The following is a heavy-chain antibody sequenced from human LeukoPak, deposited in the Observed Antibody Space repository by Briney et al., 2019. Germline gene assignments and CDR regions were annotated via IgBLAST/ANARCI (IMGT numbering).Heavy chain of an antibody. V-gene: IGHV4-59*12. D-gene: IGHD6-19*01. CDR2: IYYSGST. J-gene: IGHJ4*02. CDR3: ARRRVYSSGGYSN. CDR1: GGSISSYY. Sequence: PSETLSLTCTVSGGSISSYYWSWIRQPPGKGLEWIGYIYYSGSTNYNPSLKSRVTVSVDTSKNQFSLKLSSVTAADTAVYYCARRRVYSSGGYSNWGQGTLVTVSS.